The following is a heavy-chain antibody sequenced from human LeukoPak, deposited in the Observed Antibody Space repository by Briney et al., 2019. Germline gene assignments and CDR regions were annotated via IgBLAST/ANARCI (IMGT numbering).Heavy chain of an antibody. CDR3: ARDLSRSGWYSPYYFGY. Sequence: GGSLRLSCAASGFIFSNYAMTWVRQAAGKGLEWVSGISGSGGSTFYADSVKGRFTISRDNSKNTLSLQMTSLRVEDTAVYYCARDLSRSGWYSPYYFGYWGQGTLVTVSS. D-gene: IGHD6-19*01. J-gene: IGHJ4*02. CDR2: ISGSGGST. V-gene: IGHV3-23*01. CDR1: GFIFSNYA.